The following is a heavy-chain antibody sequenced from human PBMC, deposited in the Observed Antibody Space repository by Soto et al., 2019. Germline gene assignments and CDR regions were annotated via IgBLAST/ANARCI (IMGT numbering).Heavy chain of an antibody. CDR1: GYTFTSYD. V-gene: IGHV1-8*01. Sequence: GASVKVSCTASGYTFTSYDINWVRQATGQGLEWMGWMNPNSGNTGYAQKFQGRVTMTRNTSISTAYMELSSLRSEDTAVYYCARLYGSGIPNYYYYYMDVWGKGTTVTVSS. CDR3: ARLYGSGIPNYYYYYMDV. CDR2: MNPNSGNT. D-gene: IGHD3-10*01. J-gene: IGHJ6*03.